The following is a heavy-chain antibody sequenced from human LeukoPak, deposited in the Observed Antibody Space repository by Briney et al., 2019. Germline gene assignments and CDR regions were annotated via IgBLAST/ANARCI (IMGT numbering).Heavy chain of an antibody. D-gene: IGHD3-3*01. Sequence: GGSLRLSCAASGFTFSSYAMHWVRQAPGKGLEWVAVISYDGSNKYYADSVKGRFTISRDNSKNTLYLQMNSLRAEDTAVYYCARESPAKFLEWSPCFDYWGQGTPVTVSS. CDR1: GFTFSSYA. CDR3: ARESPAKFLEWSPCFDY. J-gene: IGHJ4*02. CDR2: ISYDGSNK. V-gene: IGHV3-30-3*01.